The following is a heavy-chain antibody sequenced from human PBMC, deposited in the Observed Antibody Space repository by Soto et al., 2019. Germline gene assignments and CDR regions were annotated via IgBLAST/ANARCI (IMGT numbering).Heavy chain of an antibody. CDR1: RFTFSSYA. V-gene: IGHV3-23*01. Sequence: EVQLLESGGGLVQPGGSLRLSCAASRFTFSSYAMCWVRQAPGKGLEWVSSISVSGGSTYYADSAKGRFTISRDNSKYTLYLQMNSLRAEDTAVYYCAKDGYSTTRNKPLDYWRQGTLITVSS. J-gene: IGHJ4*02. CDR3: AKDGYSTTRNKPLDY. CDR2: ISVSGGST. D-gene: IGHD2-2*01.